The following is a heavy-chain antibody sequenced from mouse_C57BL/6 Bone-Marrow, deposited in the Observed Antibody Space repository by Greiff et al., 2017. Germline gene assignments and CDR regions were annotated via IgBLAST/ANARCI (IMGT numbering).Heavy chain of an antibody. CDR2: ISSGSSTI. V-gene: IGHV5-17*01. CDR3: AREDYFDY. CDR1: GFTFSDYG. Sequence: EVHLVESGGGLVKPGGSLKLSCPASGFTFSDYGMHWVRQAPEKGLEWVAYISSGSSTIYYADTVKGRFTISRDNAKNTLFLQMTSLRAEDTAMYYWAREDYFDYWGQGTTLTVSS. J-gene: IGHJ2*01.